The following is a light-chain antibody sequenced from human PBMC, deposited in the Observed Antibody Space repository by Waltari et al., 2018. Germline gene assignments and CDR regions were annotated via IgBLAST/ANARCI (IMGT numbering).Light chain of an antibody. CDR3: QGWDSSTDHVV. CDR1: NIGSKS. Sequence: SYVLTQPPSVSVAPGQTARITCGGNNIGSKSVHWYQQKPGHAPVLVVYDDRDRPSGIPERFSGSNSGNTATLTISRVEAGDEADYYCQGWDSSTDHVVFGGGTKLTVL. J-gene: IGLJ2*01. CDR2: DDR. V-gene: IGLV3-21*02.